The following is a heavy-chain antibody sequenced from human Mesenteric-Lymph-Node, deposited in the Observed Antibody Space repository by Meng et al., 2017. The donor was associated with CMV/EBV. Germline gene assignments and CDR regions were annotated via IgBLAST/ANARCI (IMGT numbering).Heavy chain of an antibody. Sequence: GGSLRLSCAASGFTFSDYHMGWVRQAPGKGLEWVSSISGGGGITYYADSVEGRFAISRDNSRNTLYLQMDSLRDEDTAVYYYASDHPGTDCFDVWGQGTVVTVSS. CDR1: GFTFSDYH. CDR3: ASDHPGTDCFDV. J-gene: IGHJ3*01. V-gene: IGHV3-23*01. D-gene: IGHD6-13*01. CDR2: ISGGGGIT.